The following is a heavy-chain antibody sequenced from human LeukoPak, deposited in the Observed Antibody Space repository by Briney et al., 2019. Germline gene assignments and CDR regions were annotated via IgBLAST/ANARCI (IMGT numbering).Heavy chain of an antibody. Sequence: PRASPRLSCAASGLTLSSYAMSWVGQAPGKGLEWVSAISCSGGSTYYPDSVKGRFTISRDNSKNTLYLELNSLRAEDTAVYYCASVIQLWLYGMDVWGQGTTVTVSS. CDR3: ASVIQLWLYGMDV. CDR1: GLTLSSYA. CDR2: ISCSGGST. V-gene: IGHV3-23*01. J-gene: IGHJ6*02. D-gene: IGHD5-18*01.